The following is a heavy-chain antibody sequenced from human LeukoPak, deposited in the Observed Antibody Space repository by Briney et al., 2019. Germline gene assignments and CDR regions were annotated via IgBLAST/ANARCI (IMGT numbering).Heavy chain of an antibody. J-gene: IGHJ4*02. V-gene: IGHV4-31*03. CDR2: IYYSGST. CDR1: GDSISRGGYY. CDR3: ARAPGVLRYFDWPLTFDY. D-gene: IGHD3-9*01. Sequence: TLSLPCTVSGDSISRGGYYWSWIRQHPGKGLEWIGYIYYSGSTYYNPSHKSRVTISVDTSKNQFSLKPSSVTAADTAVYYCARAPGVLRYFDWPLTFDYWGQGTLVTVSS.